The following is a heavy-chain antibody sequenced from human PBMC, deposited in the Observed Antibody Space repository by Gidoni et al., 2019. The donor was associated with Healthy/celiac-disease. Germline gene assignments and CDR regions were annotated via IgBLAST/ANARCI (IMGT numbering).Heavy chain of an antibody. J-gene: IGHJ5*02. CDR1: GGSTSSRDYS. Sequence: QVQLQESGPGLVTPSQTLSLTCPVSGGSTSSRDYSWSWIRQPPGKGLVWIGFIYYSGSTYYNPSLKSRVTISVDTSKNQFSLKLSSVTAADTAVYYCARSLLLWFGEFNWFDPWGQGTLVTVSS. V-gene: IGHV4-30-4*01. CDR3: ARSLLLWFGEFNWFDP. D-gene: IGHD3-10*01. CDR2: IYYSGST.